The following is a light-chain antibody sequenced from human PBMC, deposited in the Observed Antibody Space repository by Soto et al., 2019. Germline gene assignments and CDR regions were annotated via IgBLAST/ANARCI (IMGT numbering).Light chain of an antibody. J-gene: IGKJ4*01. CDR1: QDISDF. CDR3: QQYHSYPAT. Sequence: DIQMTQSPSSLSASVGDRVTITCRASQDISDFLAWFHQAPGKAPKSLIFAASILQSGVPSRFSGSGSWTEFTLTISSLQPEDFGTYDCQQYHSYPATFGGGTKVEIQ. V-gene: IGKV1-16*01. CDR2: AAS.